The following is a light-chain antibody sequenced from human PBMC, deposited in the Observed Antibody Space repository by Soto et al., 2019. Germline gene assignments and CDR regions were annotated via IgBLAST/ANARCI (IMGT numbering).Light chain of an antibody. CDR1: QSVATN. V-gene: IGKV3-15*01. CDR3: QQYNNWQT. CDR2: GAS. J-gene: IGKJ1*01. Sequence: VMTQSPATLSVSPGERVTLSCRASQSVATNLAWYQQRPGQAPRLLIYGASKRAIGLPARFSGSGSGTEFTLTISGLQSEDFGLYYCQQYNNWQTFGQGTKVDI.